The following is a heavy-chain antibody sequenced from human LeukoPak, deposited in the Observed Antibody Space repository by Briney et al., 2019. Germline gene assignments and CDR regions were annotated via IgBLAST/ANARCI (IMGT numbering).Heavy chain of an antibody. V-gene: IGHV3-7*04. CDR3: TRVGYIDEGIDY. CDR2: IKQDGSKN. D-gene: IGHD5-24*01. J-gene: IGHJ4*02. CDR1: GFPFSSYW. Sequence: GGSLTLSCVASGFPFSSYWMSWVRQAPGKGREWVANIKQDGSKNSYVDSVKGRFTISRDNAKNSLYLQMNSLRAEYTAIYYCTRVGYIDEGIDYWGQGTLVTVSS.